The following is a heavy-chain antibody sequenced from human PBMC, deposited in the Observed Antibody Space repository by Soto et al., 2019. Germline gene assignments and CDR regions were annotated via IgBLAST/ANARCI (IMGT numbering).Heavy chain of an antibody. D-gene: IGHD2-15*01. CDR3: ARDPPPRHCSGGSCYSA. CDR1: GGSISSYY. V-gene: IGHV4-59*01. Sequence: QVQLQESGPGLVKPSETLSLTCTVSGGSISSYYWSWIRQPPGKGLEWIGYIYYSGSTNYNPSLKSRVTISVDTSKNQFSLKLGSVTAADTAVYYCARDPPPRHCSGGSCYSAWGQGTLVTVSS. J-gene: IGHJ5*02. CDR2: IYYSGST.